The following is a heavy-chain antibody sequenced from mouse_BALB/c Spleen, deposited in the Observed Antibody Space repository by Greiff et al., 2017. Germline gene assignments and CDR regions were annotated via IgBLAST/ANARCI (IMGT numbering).Heavy chain of an antibody. Sequence: EVKLMESGPDLVKPSQSLSLTCTVTGYSITSGYSWHWIRQFPGNQLEGMGYLHYNGSINYNPSLKSRISITRDTSKNQFFLQLNSLTTEDTATYYCASYYYGSSYVALDYWGQGTTLTVSS. CDR2: LHYNGSI. CDR3: ASYYYGSSYVALDY. CDR1: GYSITSGYS. J-gene: IGHJ4*01. V-gene: IGHV3-1*02. D-gene: IGHD1-1*01.